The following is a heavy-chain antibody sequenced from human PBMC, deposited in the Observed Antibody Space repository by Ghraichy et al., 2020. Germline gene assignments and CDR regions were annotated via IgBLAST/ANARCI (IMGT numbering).Heavy chain of an antibody. CDR3: AREEYGDHPYGMDV. V-gene: IGHV3-30-3*01. J-gene: IGHJ6*02. CDR2: ISYDGSNK. D-gene: IGHD4-17*01. CDR1: GFTFSSYA. Sequence: GESMNISCAASGFTFSSYAMHWVRQAPGKGLEWVAVISYDGSNKYYADSVKGRFTISRDNSKNTLYLQMNSLRAEDTAVYYCAREEYGDHPYGMDVWGQGTTVTVSS.